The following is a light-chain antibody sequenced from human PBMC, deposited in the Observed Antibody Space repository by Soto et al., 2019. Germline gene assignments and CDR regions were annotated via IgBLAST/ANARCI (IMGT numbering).Light chain of an antibody. CDR1: QSISKW. CDR3: KQYHSNSVWT. Sequence: DIQMTQSPSTLSASVGDRVTITCRASQSISKWLAWYQQKPGKVPNLLISKASSLQSGVPPRFSASGSGTEFTLTISSLQPDDFATYYRKQYHSNSVWTFGQGTKVEMK. CDR2: KAS. J-gene: IGKJ1*01. V-gene: IGKV1-5*03.